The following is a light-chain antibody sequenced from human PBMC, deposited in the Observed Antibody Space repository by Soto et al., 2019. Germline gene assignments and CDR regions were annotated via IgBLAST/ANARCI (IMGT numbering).Light chain of an antibody. CDR3: SSDAGNYDYV. CDR2: EVT. Sequence: QSVLTQPASASGAPGPSVTIPCTGTSSDVGGYDHVSWYQQHPGKAPKLMIYEVTKRPAGVPDRFSGSKSGNTASLTVSGLQAEDEADYYCSSDAGNYDYVFGTGTKVTVL. V-gene: IGLV2-8*01. CDR1: SSDVGGYDH. J-gene: IGLJ1*01.